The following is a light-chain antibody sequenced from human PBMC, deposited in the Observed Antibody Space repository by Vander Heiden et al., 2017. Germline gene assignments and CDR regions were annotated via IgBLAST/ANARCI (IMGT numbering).Light chain of an antibody. CDR1: QSISSY. Sequence: DIQMTQSQSSLSASVRDSVTITCRASQSISSYLNWYQQKPGKAPKLLIYAASSLQCGVPSRFSGSGSGTDFTLTISSLQPEDFATYYCQQSYSTPYTFGHGTKLDIK. CDR3: QQSYSTPYT. V-gene: IGKV1-39*01. CDR2: AAS. J-gene: IGKJ2*01.